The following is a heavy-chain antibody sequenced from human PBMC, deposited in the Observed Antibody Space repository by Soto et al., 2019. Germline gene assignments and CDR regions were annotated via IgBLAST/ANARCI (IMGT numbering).Heavy chain of an antibody. CDR3: AKEGYDILTVYYNRPLDY. Sequence: QVQLVESGGGVVQPGRSLRLSCAASGFTFSSYGMHWVRQAPGKGLEWVAVISYDGSNKYYADSVKGRFTISRDNSKNTLYLQMNSLRAEDTAVYYCAKEGYDILTVYYNRPLDYWGQGTLVTVSS. D-gene: IGHD3-9*01. V-gene: IGHV3-30*18. CDR2: ISYDGSNK. CDR1: GFTFSSYG. J-gene: IGHJ4*02.